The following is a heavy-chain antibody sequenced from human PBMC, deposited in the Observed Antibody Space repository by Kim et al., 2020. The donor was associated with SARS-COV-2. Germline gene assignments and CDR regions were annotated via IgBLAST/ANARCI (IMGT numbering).Heavy chain of an antibody. J-gene: IGHJ4*02. Sequence: VKGRFTIARDNSKNTLYLQMNSLRAEDTAVYYCAKDWRYNWNVVGGANDDWGQGTLVTVSS. D-gene: IGHD1-1*01. CDR3: AKDWRYNWNVVGGANDD. V-gene: IGHV3-23*01.